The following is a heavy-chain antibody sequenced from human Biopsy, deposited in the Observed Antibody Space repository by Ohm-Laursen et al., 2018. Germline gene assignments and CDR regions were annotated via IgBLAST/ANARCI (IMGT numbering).Heavy chain of an antibody. CDR1: GFILNNYG. CDR3: TCRYGDSPL. CDR2: IRSSGLTT. V-gene: IGHV3-23*01. Sequence: SLRLSCAASGFILNNYGLSWVRQAPGKGLEWVSAIRSSGLTTFYTDSVKGRFTISRDNSKNTLSLQMNSLRAEDTAIYYRTCRYGDSPLWGQGTMVTVSS. D-gene: IGHD4-17*01. J-gene: IGHJ3*01.